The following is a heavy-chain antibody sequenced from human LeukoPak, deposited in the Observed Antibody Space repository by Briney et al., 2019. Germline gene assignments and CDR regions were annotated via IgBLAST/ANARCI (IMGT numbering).Heavy chain of an antibody. Sequence: GGSLRLSCAASGFTFTSAWMSWVRQAPGKGLEWVGRIKGKTAAGAPDYVASVKGRFTISRDDSKNTLFLQMNSLKTEDTAVYYCITGDYDLWSGFYSPNHYFDYWGQGTLVTVSS. CDR3: ITGDYDLWSGFYSPNHYFDY. J-gene: IGHJ4*02. D-gene: IGHD3-3*01. CDR1: GFTFTSAW. CDR2: IKGKTAAGAP. V-gene: IGHV3-15*01.